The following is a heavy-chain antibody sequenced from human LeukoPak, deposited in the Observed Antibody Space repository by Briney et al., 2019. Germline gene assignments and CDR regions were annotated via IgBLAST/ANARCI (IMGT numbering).Heavy chain of an antibody. Sequence: ASVKVSCEASGGTFSSYAISWVRQAPGQGLEWMGGIIPIFGTANYAQKFQGRVTITADESTSTAYMELSSLRSEDTAVYYCARGDTIFGVVVLGDDAFDIWGQGIMVTVSS. V-gene: IGHV1-69*01. CDR2: IIPIFGTA. CDR1: GGTFSSYA. D-gene: IGHD3-3*01. CDR3: ARGDTIFGVVVLGDDAFDI. J-gene: IGHJ3*02.